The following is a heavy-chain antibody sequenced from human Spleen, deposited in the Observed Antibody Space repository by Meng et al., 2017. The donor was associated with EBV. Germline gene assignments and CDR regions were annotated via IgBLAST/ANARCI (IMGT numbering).Heavy chain of an antibody. J-gene: IGHJ4*02. V-gene: IGHV4-34*01. Sequence: QAQLQQWGAGLLKPSETLSPTCAVYGGSFTDYYWSWIRQSPGKGLEWIGEINHRGSTNYKPSLKSRVTISVDTSKNQFSLNLTSVTAADTAVYYCARGMVAAASLDWWGQGTLVTVSS. CDR3: ARGMVAAASLDW. D-gene: IGHD2-2*01. CDR1: GGSFTDYY. CDR2: INHRGST.